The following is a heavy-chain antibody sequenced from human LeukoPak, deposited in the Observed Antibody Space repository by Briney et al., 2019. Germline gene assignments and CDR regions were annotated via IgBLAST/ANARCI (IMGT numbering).Heavy chain of an antibody. Sequence: GGSLRLSCAASGFTISSHWMHWVRQGPGKGLVWVSRINSDGSSISYGDSVKGRFTISRDNAKNTLYLQMNSLRAEDTAIYYCAKDFWCDWWGQGTLVTVSS. D-gene: IGHD3-3*01. J-gene: IGHJ4*02. CDR1: GFTISSHW. CDR2: INSDGSSI. CDR3: AKDFWCDW. V-gene: IGHV3-74*01.